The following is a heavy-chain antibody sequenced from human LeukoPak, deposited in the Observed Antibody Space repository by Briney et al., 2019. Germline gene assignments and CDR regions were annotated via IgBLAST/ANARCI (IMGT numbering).Heavy chain of an antibody. V-gene: IGHV1-8*01. CDR3: ARGSDSSSRYGLRRVGNYYYYGMDI. J-gene: IGHJ6*02. D-gene: IGHD6-13*01. CDR2: MNPNSGNT. Sequence: GASVKVSCKASGYTFTSYDINWVRQATGQGLEWMGWMNPNSGNTGYAQKFQGRVTMTRNTSISTAYMELSSLRSEDTAVYYCARGSDSSSRYGLRRVGNYYYYGMDIWGQGTTVTVSS. CDR1: GYTFTSYD.